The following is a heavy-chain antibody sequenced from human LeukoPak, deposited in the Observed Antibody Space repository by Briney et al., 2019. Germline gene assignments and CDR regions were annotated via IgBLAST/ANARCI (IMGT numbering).Heavy chain of an antibody. D-gene: IGHD3-3*01. CDR2: ISSSSSTI. V-gene: IGHV3-48*01. Sequence: GGSLRLSCAASGFTFSSYSMNWVRQAPGKGLEWVSYISSSSSTIYYADSVKGRFTISRDNAKNSLYLQMNSLRAEDTAVYYCARDRPYYDFWSGYYKYFDYWGQGTLVTVSS. J-gene: IGHJ4*02. CDR3: ARDRPYYDFWSGYYKYFDY. CDR1: GFTFSSYS.